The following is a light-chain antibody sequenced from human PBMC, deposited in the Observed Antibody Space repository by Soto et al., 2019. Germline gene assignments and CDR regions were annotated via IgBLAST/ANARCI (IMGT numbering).Light chain of an antibody. Sequence: QSALTQPASVSGSPGQSITISCTRTSSDVGGYNYVSWYQHHPGKAPKLMIYDVSNRPSGVSNRFSGSKPDNTASLTISGLQAEDEADYYCSSYTSTSTVVFGGGTKLTVL. CDR2: DVS. CDR3: SSYTSTSTVV. V-gene: IGLV2-14*03. CDR1: SSDVGGYNY. J-gene: IGLJ2*01.